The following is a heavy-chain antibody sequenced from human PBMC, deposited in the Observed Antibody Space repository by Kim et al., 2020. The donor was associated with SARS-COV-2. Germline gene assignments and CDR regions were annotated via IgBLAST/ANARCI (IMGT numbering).Heavy chain of an antibody. D-gene: IGHD2-2*01. Sequence: SETLSLTCTVSGGSISSGGYYWSWIRQHPGKGLEWIGYIYYSGSTYYNPSLKSRVTISVDTSKNQFSLKLSSVTAADTAVYYCARACSSTSCHYYYYGMDVWGQGTTVTVSS. J-gene: IGHJ6*02. CDR3: ARACSSTSCHYYYYGMDV. CDR2: IYYSGST. CDR1: GGSISSGGYY. V-gene: IGHV4-31*03.